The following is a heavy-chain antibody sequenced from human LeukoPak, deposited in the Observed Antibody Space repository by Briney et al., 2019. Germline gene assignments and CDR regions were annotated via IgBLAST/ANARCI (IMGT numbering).Heavy chain of an antibody. D-gene: IGHD3-3*01. V-gene: IGHV4-39*07. J-gene: IGHJ3*02. Sequence: ETLSLTCTVSGGSISSSSYYWGWIRQPPGKGLEWIGSIYYSGSTYYNPSLKSRVTISVDTSKNQFSLKLSSVTAADTAVYFCARFGRLSGYHGAFDIWGPGTVVTVSS. CDR1: GGSISSSSYY. CDR3: ARFGRLSGYHGAFDI. CDR2: IYYSGST.